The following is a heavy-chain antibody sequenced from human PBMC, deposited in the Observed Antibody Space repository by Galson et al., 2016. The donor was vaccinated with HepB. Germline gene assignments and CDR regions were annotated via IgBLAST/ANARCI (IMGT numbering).Heavy chain of an antibody. CDR1: GFSLSTSGVG. CDR2: IYWDNDK. J-gene: IGHJ3*02. V-gene: IGHV2-5*02. Sequence: PALVKPTQTLTLTCTFSGFSLSTSGVGVGWIRQPPGKALEWLALIYWDNDKRYRPSLKSRLTITKDTSKNQVVLTMTNMDPVDTATYHCAHSLERSITMIGALKGGIAFDIWGQGTMVTVSS. CDR3: AHSLERSITMIGALKGGIAFDI. D-gene: IGHD3-22*01.